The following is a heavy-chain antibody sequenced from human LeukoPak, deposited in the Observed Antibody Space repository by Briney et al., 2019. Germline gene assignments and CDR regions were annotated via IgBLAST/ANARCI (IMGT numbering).Heavy chain of an antibody. CDR2: IYYSGST. CDR3: ARGLTMVRGVVTYDY. J-gene: IGHJ4*02. V-gene: IGHV4-59*08. D-gene: IGHD3-10*01. CDR1: GGSISSYY. Sequence: PSETLSLTCTVSGGSISSYYWSWTRQPPGKGLEWIGYIYYSGSTNYNPSLKSRVTISVDTSKNQFSLKLSSVTAADTAVYYCARGLTMVRGVVTYDYWGQGTLVTVSS.